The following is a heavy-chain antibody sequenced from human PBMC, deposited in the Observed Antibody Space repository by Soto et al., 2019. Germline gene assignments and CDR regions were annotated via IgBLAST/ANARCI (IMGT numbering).Heavy chain of an antibody. V-gene: IGHV3-7*05. J-gene: IGHJ6*02. CDR3: ARHGSGGVFGVVIMAGLKYYYYGMDV. CDR2: IKQDGSEK. CDR1: GFTFSSYW. Sequence: GGSLRLSCGASGFTFSSYWMSWVRQAPGKGLEWVANIKQDGSEKYYVDSVKGRFTISRDNAKNSLYLQMNSLRAEDTAVYYCARHGSGGVFGVVIMAGLKYYYYGMDVWGQGTTVTVSS. D-gene: IGHD3-3*01.